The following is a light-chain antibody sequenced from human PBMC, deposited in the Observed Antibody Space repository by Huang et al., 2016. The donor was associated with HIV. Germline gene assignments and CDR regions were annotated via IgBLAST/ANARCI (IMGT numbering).Light chain of an antibody. CDR2: DAS. CDR1: QSVSSY. J-gene: IGKJ3*01. Sequence: EIVLTQSPATLSLSPGERATLSCRASQSVSSYLAWYQQKHGQAPRLLIYDASNRATRMPARFSGSGSGTDFTLTISSLEPEDFAVYYCQQRSNWPPITFGPGTKVDIK. CDR3: QQRSNWPPIT. V-gene: IGKV3-11*01.